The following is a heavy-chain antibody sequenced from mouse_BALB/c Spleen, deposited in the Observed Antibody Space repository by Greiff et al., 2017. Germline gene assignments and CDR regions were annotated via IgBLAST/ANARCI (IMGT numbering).Heavy chain of an antibody. CDR2: INPYNGDT. V-gene: IGHV1-20*02. J-gene: IGHJ4*01. Sequence: VQLQQSGPELVKPGASVKISCKASGYSFTGYFMNWVMQSHGKSLEWIGRINPYNGDTFYNQKFKGKATLTVDKSSSTAHMELRSLASEDSAVYYCARTPLITPYAMDYWGQGTSVTVSS. D-gene: IGHD1-2*01. CDR3: ARTPLITPYAMDY. CDR1: GYSFTGYF.